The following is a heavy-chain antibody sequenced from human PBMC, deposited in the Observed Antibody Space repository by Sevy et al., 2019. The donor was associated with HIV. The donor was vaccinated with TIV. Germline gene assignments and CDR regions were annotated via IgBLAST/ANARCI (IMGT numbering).Heavy chain of an antibody. V-gene: IGHV4-59*08. CDR3: AGENAWGRGYS. CDR2: IYYNGNI. Sequence: SETLSLTCTVSGGSITSLYWNWIRQPPGKGLEWIANIYYNGNINYNPYLKSRVTLSLETPKNQFSLRLSSVTAADTAMYYCAGENAWGRGYSWGQGTLVTVSS. CDR1: GGSITSLY. J-gene: IGHJ4*02. D-gene: IGHD1-26*01.